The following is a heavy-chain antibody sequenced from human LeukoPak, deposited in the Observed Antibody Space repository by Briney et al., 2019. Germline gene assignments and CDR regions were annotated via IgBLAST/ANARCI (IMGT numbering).Heavy chain of an antibody. D-gene: IGHD5-18*01. CDR3: ASYTAGGGGLDY. V-gene: IGHV4-34*01. J-gene: IGHJ4*02. CDR2: INHSGST. Sequence: PSETLSLTCAAYGGSFSGYCWSWIRQPPGKGLEWIGEINHSGSTNYNPSLKSRVTISVDTSKNQFSLKLSSVTAADTAVYYCASYTAGGGGLDYWGQGTLVTVSS. CDR1: GGSFSGYC.